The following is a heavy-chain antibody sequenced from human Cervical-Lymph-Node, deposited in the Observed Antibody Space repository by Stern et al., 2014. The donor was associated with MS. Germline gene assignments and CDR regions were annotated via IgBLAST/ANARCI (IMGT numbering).Heavy chain of an antibody. CDR1: GFTFSNYA. Sequence: EVKLVESGGGLVQPGGSLRLSCAPSGFTFSNYAMSWIRQAPGKGLEWISSISGSGGNTFYADSVKGRFTIFRDNSKNTLEMQMNSLRAEDSALYYCTKGFTVTGTGYGVDVWGQGTTVTVSS. V-gene: IGHV3-23*04. J-gene: IGHJ6*02. CDR2: ISGSGGNT. D-gene: IGHD6-19*01. CDR3: TKGFTVTGTGYGVDV.